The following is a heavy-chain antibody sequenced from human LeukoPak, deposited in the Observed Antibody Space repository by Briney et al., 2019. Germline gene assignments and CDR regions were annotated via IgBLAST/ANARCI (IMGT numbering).Heavy chain of an antibody. CDR3: ARDGLNSSSSEDYYYYYYMDV. Sequence: PGGSLRLSCAASGFTFSSYSMNWVHQAPGKGLEWVSSISSSSSYIYYADSVKGRFTISRDNAKNSLYLQMNSLRAEDTAVYYCARDGLNSSSSEDYYYYYYMDVWGKGTTVTVSS. J-gene: IGHJ6*03. CDR2: ISSSSSYI. V-gene: IGHV3-21*01. CDR1: GFTFSSYS. D-gene: IGHD6-6*01.